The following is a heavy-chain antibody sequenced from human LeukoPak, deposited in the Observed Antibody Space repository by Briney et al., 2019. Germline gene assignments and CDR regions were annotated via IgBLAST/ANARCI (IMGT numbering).Heavy chain of an antibody. V-gene: IGHV4-59*01. J-gene: IGHJ6*03. CDR2: IYYSGST. CDR3: ASGAYSYYYMDV. CDR1: GGSIRSYY. Sequence: SETLSLTCTVSGGSIRSYYWSWIRQPPGKGLEWIGYIYYSGSTSYNPSLKSRVTVSVDTSKNQFSLKLSSVIAADTAVYYCASGAYSYYYMDVWGKGTTVTISS. D-gene: IGHD4-11*01.